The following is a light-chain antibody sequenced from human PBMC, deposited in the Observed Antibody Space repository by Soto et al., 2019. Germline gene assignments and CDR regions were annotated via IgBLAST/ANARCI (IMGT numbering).Light chain of an antibody. CDR1: QSIRSW. V-gene: IGKV1-5*01. CDR2: DAS. Sequence: DIPMTQSPSTLSASVGDRVTITCRASQSIRSWLAWYQQKPGKAPNLLIYDASSLESGVPSRFSVSGSGTEFTLTISSLQPDDFATYYCQQYGLYWSFGQGTKVEIK. J-gene: IGKJ1*01. CDR3: QQYGLYWS.